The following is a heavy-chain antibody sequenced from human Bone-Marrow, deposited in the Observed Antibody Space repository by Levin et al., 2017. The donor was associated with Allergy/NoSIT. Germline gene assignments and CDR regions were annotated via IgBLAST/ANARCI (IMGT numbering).Heavy chain of an antibody. J-gene: IGHJ4*02. V-gene: IGHV4-39*07. CDR1: GGSMNSSDYY. D-gene: IGHD3-10*01. CDR2: IYHSGST. CDR3: ARDRGSLDY. Sequence: PSETLSLTCTVSGGSMNSSDYYWGWIRQSPGKGLEWIGTIYHSGSTYYHPSLKGRVSISADTSKNQFSLRLSSVTVADTAVYFCARDRGSLDYWGQGTLVTVSS.